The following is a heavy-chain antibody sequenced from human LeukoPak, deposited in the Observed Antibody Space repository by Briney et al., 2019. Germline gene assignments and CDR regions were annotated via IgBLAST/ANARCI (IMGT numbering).Heavy chain of an antibody. V-gene: IGHV4-34*01. CDR2: INHSGGT. CDR1: GGSFSGYY. Sequence: SETLSLTCAVYGGSFSGYYWSWVRQPPGKGLEWIGEINHSGGTNYNPSLKSRVTISVDTSKNQFSLKLSSVTAADTAAYYCARGTTGTNSYFDYWGQGTLVTVSS. J-gene: IGHJ4*02. D-gene: IGHD1-1*01. CDR3: ARGTTGTNSYFDY.